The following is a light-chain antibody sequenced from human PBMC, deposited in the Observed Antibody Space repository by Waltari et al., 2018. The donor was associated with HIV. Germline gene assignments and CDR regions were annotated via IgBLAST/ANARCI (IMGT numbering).Light chain of an antibody. V-gene: IGLV2-11*01. CDR1: SSDVGGYNY. Sequence: CPGTSSDVGGYNYVSRYQQHPGKAPKLMIYDVNKRPSGVPDRFSGSKSGNTASLTISGLQAEDEADYYCCSYGGSFFYVFGTGTKVTVL. CDR2: DVN. CDR3: CSYGGSFFYV. J-gene: IGLJ1*01.